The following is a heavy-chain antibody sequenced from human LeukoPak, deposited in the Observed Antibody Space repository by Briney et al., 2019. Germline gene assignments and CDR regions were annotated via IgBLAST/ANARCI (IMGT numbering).Heavy chain of an antibody. Sequence: GGSLRLSCAASGFTFSSYSMNWVRQAPGKGLEWVSSISSSSSHIYYADSVKGRFTISRDNAKNSLYLQMNSLRAEDTAVYYCARGRDGYNYWADYWGQGTLVAVSS. CDR3: ARGRDGYNYWADY. CDR2: ISSSSSHI. J-gene: IGHJ4*02. CDR1: GFTFSSYS. V-gene: IGHV3-21*01. D-gene: IGHD5-24*01.